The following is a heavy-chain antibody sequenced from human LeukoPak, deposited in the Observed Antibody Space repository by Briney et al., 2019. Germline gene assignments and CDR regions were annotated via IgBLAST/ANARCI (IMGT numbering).Heavy chain of an antibody. CDR1: GYTFTGYY. Sequence: GASVKVSCKASGYTFTGYYMHWVRQAPGQGLEWMGWINPNSGGTNYAQKFQVRVTMTRETSISTAYMELSRLRSDDTAVYYCARLTGGSREIIDYWGQGTLVTVSS. J-gene: IGHJ4*02. V-gene: IGHV1-2*02. CDR3: ARLTGGSREIIDY. D-gene: IGHD1-26*01. CDR2: INPNSGGT.